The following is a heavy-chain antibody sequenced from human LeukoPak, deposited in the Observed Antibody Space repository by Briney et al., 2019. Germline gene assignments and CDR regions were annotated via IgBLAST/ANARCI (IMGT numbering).Heavy chain of an antibody. Sequence: SETLSLTCTVSGGSISSSSYYWGWIRQPPGKGLEWIGSIYYSGSTYYNPSLKSRVTISVDTSKNQFSLKLSSVTAADTAVYYCARPSRITIFGVGQFDPWGQGTLVTVSS. CDR3: ARPSRITIFGVGQFDP. V-gene: IGHV4-39*01. D-gene: IGHD3-3*01. CDR1: GGSISSSSYY. CDR2: IYYSGST. J-gene: IGHJ5*02.